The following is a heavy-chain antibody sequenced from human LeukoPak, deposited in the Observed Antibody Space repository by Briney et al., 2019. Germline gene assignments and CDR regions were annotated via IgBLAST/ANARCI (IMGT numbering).Heavy chain of an antibody. Sequence: GGSLRPSCAASGFTFSSYSMNWVRQAPGKGLEWVSSISSSSSYIYYADSVKGRFTISRDNAKNSLYLQMNSLRAEDTAVYYCARADITIFGVVIYYFDYWGQGTLVTVSS. D-gene: IGHD3-3*01. J-gene: IGHJ4*02. CDR3: ARADITIFGVVIYYFDY. V-gene: IGHV3-21*01. CDR1: GFTFSSYS. CDR2: ISSSSSYI.